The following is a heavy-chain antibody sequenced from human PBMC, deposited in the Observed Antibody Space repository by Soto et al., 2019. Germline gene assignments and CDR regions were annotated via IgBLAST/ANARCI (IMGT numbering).Heavy chain of an antibody. CDR2: INHSGSI. CDR3: ASRHSSPYFDY. CDR1: GGSFSGQY. V-gene: IGHV4-34*09. Sequence: PSETLSLTCAVYGGSFSGQYWSWIRQPPGKGLEWIGEINHSGSIYYNPSLKSRVTISVDTSKNQFSLKLNSVTAADTAVYYCASRHSSPYFDYWGQGTLVTVSS. D-gene: IGHD6-13*01. J-gene: IGHJ4*02.